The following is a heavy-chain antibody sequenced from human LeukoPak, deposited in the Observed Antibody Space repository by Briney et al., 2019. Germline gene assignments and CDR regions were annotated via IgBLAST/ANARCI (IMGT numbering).Heavy chain of an antibody. D-gene: IGHD1-26*01. Sequence: GASVKVSCKASGYTFTSYDINWVRQATGQGLEWVGWMNPNSGNTGYAQKFQGRVTMTRNTSISTAYMELSSLRSEDTAVYYCARESGSYSPYYYYYGMDVWGQGTTVTVSS. J-gene: IGHJ6*02. CDR2: MNPNSGNT. CDR3: ARESGSYSPYYYYYGMDV. V-gene: IGHV1-8*01. CDR1: GYTFTSYD.